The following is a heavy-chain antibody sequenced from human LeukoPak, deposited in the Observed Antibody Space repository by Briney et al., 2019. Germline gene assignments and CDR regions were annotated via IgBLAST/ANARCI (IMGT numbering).Heavy chain of an antibody. CDR1: GYSISSGYY. CDR3: AREGELRDFDY. Sequence: SETLSLTRTVSGYSISSGYYWGWIRQPPGKGLEWIGSIYHSGSTYYNPSLKSRVTISVDTSKNQFSLKLSSVTAADTAVYYCAREGELRDFDYWGQGTLVTVSS. CDR2: IYHSGST. D-gene: IGHD1-26*01. V-gene: IGHV4-38-2*02. J-gene: IGHJ4*02.